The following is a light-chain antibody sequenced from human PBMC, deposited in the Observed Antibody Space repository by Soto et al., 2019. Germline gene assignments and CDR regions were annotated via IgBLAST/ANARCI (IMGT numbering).Light chain of an antibody. CDR1: SSDVGGYNF. V-gene: IGLV2-11*01. J-gene: IGLJ1*01. CDR2: NVI. Sequence: QSVLTQPRSVSGSPGQSVTISCTGTSSDVGGYNFVSWYQHHPGKAPKLIIYNVIQRPSGVPDRFSASKSDNTASLTISGLQAEDEADYYCCSYAGSYTYVFGTGTKVTV. CDR3: CSYAGSYTYV.